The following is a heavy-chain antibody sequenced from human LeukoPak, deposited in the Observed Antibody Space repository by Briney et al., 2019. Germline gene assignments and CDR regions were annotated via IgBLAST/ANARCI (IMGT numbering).Heavy chain of an antibody. CDR1: GYTFTSYY. CDR2: INPSGGST. V-gene: IGHV1-46*01. CDR3: AREFSENARTYYFDY. Sequence: ASVKVSCKASGYTFTSYYMHWVRQAPGQGLEWMGIINPSGGSTSYAQKFQGRVAMPRDTSTSTVYMELSSLRSEDTAVYYCAREFSENARTYYFDYWGQGTLVTVSS. J-gene: IGHJ4*02. D-gene: IGHD1-1*01.